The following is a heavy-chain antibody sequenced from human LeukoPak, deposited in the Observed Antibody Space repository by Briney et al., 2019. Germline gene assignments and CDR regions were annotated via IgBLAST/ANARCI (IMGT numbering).Heavy chain of an antibody. J-gene: IGHJ4*02. CDR3: ARHHSSGWYYDDY. V-gene: IGHV3-21*01. Sequence: GGSLRLSCAASGFTFSSCSMNWVRQAPGKGLEWVSSISSSSSYIYYADSVKGRFTISRDNAKNSLYLQMNSLRAEDTAVYYCARHHSSGWYYDDYGGQGTLVTVS. CDR1: GFTFSSCS. D-gene: IGHD6-19*01. CDR2: ISSSSSYI.